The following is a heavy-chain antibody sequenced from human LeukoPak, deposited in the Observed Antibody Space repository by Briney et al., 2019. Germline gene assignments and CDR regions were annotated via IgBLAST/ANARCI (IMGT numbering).Heavy chain of an antibody. V-gene: IGHV4-34*01. Sequence: SETLSLTCAVYGGSFSGYYWSWIRQPPGKGLEWIGEINHSGSTNYNPSLKSRVTISVDTSKNQFSLKLSSVTAADTAVNYCARGPDYTQNWGQGTLVTVSS. J-gene: IGHJ4*02. CDR2: INHSGST. D-gene: IGHD2-2*02. CDR3: ARGPDYTQN. CDR1: GGSFSGYY.